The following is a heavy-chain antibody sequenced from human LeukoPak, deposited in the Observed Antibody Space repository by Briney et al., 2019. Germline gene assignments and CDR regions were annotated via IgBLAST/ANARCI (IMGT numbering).Heavy chain of an antibody. CDR2: ISSSSSYI. V-gene: IGHV3-21*01. J-gene: IGHJ4*02. Sequence: GGSLRLSCAASGFTFSSYSMNWVRQAPGKGLEWVSSISSSSSYIYYADSVKGRFTISRDNAKNSLYLQMNSLRAEGTAVYYCARIAVAGPTGDYWGQGTLVTVSS. CDR3: ARIAVAGPTGDY. CDR1: GFTFSSYS. D-gene: IGHD6-19*01.